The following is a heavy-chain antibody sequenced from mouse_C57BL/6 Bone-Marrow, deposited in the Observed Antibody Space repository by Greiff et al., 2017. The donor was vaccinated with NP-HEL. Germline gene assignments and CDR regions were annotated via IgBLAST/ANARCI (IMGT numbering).Heavy chain of an antibody. CDR3: GYYGSSRYWYFDV. CDR2: IYPGGGYT. CDR1: GYTFTNYW. Sequence: VKLQESGAELVRPGTSVKMSCKASGYTFTNYWIGWAKQRPGHGLEWIGDIYPGGGYTNYNEKFKGKATLTADKSSSTAYMQFSSLTSEDSAIYYCGYYGSSRYWYFDVWGTGTTVTVSS. J-gene: IGHJ1*03. D-gene: IGHD1-1*01. V-gene: IGHV1-63*01.